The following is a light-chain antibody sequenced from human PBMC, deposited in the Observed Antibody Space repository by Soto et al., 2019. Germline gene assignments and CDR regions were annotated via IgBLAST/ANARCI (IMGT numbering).Light chain of an antibody. Sequence: QSALTQPASVSGSPGQSITISCTGTSSDVGTYSYVSWYQHHPGKAPKLMIYEVSNRPSGVSNRFSGSKSGNTASLTISGLQAEDEADYYCTSYTSSNTLVFGSGTKLTVL. CDR3: TSYTSSNTLV. CDR1: SSDVGTYSY. J-gene: IGLJ1*01. V-gene: IGLV2-14*01. CDR2: EVS.